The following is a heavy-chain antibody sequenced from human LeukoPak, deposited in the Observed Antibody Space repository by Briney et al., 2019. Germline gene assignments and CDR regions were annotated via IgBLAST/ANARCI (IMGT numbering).Heavy chain of an antibody. CDR2: ISYDGSNK. J-gene: IGHJ6*03. CDR3: GSGGSYYYYYYYMDV. CDR1: GFTFSSYA. D-gene: IGHD2-15*01. Sequence: GRSLRLSCAASGFTFSSYAMHWVRQAPGKGLEWVAVISYDGSNKYYADSVKGRFTISRDNSKNTLYLQMNSLRAEDTAVYYCGSGGSYYYYYYYMDVWGKGATVTVSS. V-gene: IGHV3-30*01.